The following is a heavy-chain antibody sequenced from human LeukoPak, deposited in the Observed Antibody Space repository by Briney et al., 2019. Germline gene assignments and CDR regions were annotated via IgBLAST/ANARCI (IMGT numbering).Heavy chain of an antibody. Sequence: GGSLRLSCAASGFTFSSYSMNWVRQAPGKGLEWVSSISSSSSYIYYADSVKGRFTISRDNAKNSLYLQMNSLRAEDTAVYYCARFPNTVAGIDYWGQGTLVTVSS. CDR3: ARFPNTVAGIDY. CDR1: GFTFSSYS. J-gene: IGHJ4*02. D-gene: IGHD6-19*01. CDR2: ISSSSSYI. V-gene: IGHV3-21*01.